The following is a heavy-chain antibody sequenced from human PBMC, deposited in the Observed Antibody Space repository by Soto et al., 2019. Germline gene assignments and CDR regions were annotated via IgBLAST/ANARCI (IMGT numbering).Heavy chain of an antibody. D-gene: IGHD6-13*01. Sequence: DVQLVESGGGLVQPGRSLRPSCAASGFTFDDYAMHWVRQVPGKGLEWVSGINWNSGSIGYADSVKGRFAISRDNAKNSLHLQMNSLRAEDTAFYYCVKDESINWFSGHFRHWGQGTLVTVSS. CDR2: INWNSGSI. CDR1: GFTFDDYA. J-gene: IGHJ1*01. CDR3: VKDESINWFSGHFRH. V-gene: IGHV3-9*01.